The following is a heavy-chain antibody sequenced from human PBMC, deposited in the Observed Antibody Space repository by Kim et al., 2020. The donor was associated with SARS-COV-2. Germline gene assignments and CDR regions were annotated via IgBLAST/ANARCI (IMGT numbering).Heavy chain of an antibody. Sequence: GGSLRLSCAASGFTFSSYSMNWVRQAPGKGLEWVSSISSSSSYIYYADSVKGRFTISRDNAKNSLYLQMNSLRAENTAVYYCARRTGTKTDYWGQGTLVTVSS. V-gene: IGHV3-21*01. J-gene: IGHJ4*02. D-gene: IGHD1-1*01. CDR2: ISSSSSYI. CDR3: ARRTGTKTDY. CDR1: GFTFSSYS.